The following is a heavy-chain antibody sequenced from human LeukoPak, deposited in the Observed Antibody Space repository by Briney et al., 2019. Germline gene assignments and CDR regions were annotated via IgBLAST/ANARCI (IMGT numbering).Heavy chain of an antibody. CDR3: ARALWFGEPAPPL. D-gene: IGHD3-10*01. J-gene: IGHJ4*02. CDR2: ISYDGSNK. Sequence: GRSLRLSCAASGFTFSSYAMHWVRQAPGKGLEWVAVISYDGSNKYYADSVKGRFTISRDNSKYTLYLQMNSLRAEDTAVYYCARALWFGEPAPPLCGQGTLVTVSS. CDR1: GFTFSSYA. V-gene: IGHV3-30-3*01.